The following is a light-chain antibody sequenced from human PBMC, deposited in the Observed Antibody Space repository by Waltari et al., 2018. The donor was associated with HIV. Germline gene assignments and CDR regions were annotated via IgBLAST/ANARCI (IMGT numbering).Light chain of an antibody. CDR2: GVS. CDR1: SSDVGGYNY. Sequence: QSALTQPRPVSGSPGQSVTISCTGTSSDVGGYNYVSWYQQHPGKAPKLMIYGVSKRPSGGPDRFSGSKSGNAASRTISGLQAEDEAEYYCCSYAGSYTLVFGGGTKLTVL. J-gene: IGLJ3*02. V-gene: IGLV2-11*01. CDR3: CSYAGSYTLV.